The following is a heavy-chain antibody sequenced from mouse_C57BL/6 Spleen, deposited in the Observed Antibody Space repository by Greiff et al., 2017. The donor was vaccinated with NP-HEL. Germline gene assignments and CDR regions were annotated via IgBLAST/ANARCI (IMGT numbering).Heavy chain of an antibody. CDR1: GYAFSSSW. J-gene: IGHJ2*01. CDR2: IYPGDGDT. CDR3: ASTVVTTGYFDY. Sequence: VQLQQSGPELVKPGASVKISCKASGYAFSSSWMNWVKQRPGKGLEWIGRIYPGDGDTNYNGKFKGKATLTADKSSSTAYMQLSSLTSEDSAVYVCASTVVTTGYFDYWGQGSTLAVSS. D-gene: IGHD1-1*01. V-gene: IGHV1-82*01.